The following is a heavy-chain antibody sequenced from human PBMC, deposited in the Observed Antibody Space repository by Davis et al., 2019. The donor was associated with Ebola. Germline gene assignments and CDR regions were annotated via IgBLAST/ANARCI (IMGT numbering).Heavy chain of an antibody. CDR2: INPNSGGT. CDR3: ARDRYGSGSYYGSWFDP. D-gene: IGHD3-10*01. Sequence: ASVKVSCKASGYTFTGYYMHWVRQAPGQGLEWMGWINPNSGGTNYAQKFQGWVTMTRDTSISTAYMELSRLRSDDTAVYYCARDRYGSGSYYGSWFDPWGQGTLVTVSS. CDR1: GYTFTGYY. J-gene: IGHJ5*02. V-gene: IGHV1-2*04.